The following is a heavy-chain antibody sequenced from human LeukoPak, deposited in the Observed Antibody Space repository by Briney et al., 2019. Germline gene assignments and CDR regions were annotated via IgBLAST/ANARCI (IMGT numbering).Heavy chain of an antibody. CDR1: GGSFSGYY. V-gene: IGHV4-34*01. CDR3: ASFSSWYSNFDY. J-gene: IGHJ4*02. Sequence: PSETLSLTCAVYGGSFSGYYWSWIRQPPGKGLEWIGEINQSGSTNYNPSLKSRVTISVDTSKNQFSLKLSSVTAADTAVYYCASFSSWYSNFDYWGQGTLVTVSS. CDR2: INQSGST. D-gene: IGHD6-13*01.